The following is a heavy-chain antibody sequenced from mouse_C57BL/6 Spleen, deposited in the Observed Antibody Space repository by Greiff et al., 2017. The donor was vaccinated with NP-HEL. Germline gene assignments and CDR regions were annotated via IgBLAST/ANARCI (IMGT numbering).Heavy chain of an antibody. CDR1: GYTFTTYP. CDR2: FHPYNDDT. Sequence: VQLQQSGAELVKPGASVKMSCKASGYTFTTYPIEWMKQNHGKSLEWIGNFHPYNDDTKYNEKFKGKATLTVEKSSSTVYLELSRLTSDDSAVYDCASGYTKGDYAMDYWGQGTSVTVSS. V-gene: IGHV1-47*01. D-gene: IGHD1-2*01. CDR3: ASGYTKGDYAMDY. J-gene: IGHJ4*01.